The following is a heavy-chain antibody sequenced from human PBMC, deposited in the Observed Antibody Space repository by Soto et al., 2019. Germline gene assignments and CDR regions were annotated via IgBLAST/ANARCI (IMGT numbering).Heavy chain of an antibody. D-gene: IGHD2-2*01. CDR2: ISWNSGTI. Sequence: EVQLVESGGGLVQPGRSLRLSCAASGFIFDDYAMHWVRQAPGKGLEWVSCISWNSGTIVYADSVKGRFTISRDNAKNSLYLQMNSLRTVDTAFYYCTKGRSTSCFAPVDYWGQGTLVTVSS. CDR3: TKGRSTSCFAPVDY. CDR1: GFIFDDYA. V-gene: IGHV3-9*01. J-gene: IGHJ4*02.